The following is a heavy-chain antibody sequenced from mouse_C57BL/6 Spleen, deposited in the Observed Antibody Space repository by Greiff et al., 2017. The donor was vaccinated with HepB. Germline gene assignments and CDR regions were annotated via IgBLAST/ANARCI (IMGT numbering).Heavy chain of an antibody. D-gene: IGHD1-1*01. V-gene: IGHV1-19*01. CDR2: INPYNGGT. CDR1: GYTFTDYY. J-gene: IGHJ2*01. CDR3: ARSGITTVADY. Sequence: EVQLQQSGPVLVKPGASVKMSCKASGYTFTDYYMNWVKQSHGKSLEWIGVINPYNGGTSYNQKFKGKATLTVDKYSSTAYMELNSLTSEDSAVYDCARSGITTVADYWGQGTTLTVSS.